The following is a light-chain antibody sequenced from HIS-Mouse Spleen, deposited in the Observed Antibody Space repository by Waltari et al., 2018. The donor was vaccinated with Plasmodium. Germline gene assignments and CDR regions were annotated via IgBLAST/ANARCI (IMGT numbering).Light chain of an antibody. CDR2: GKN. CDR3: NSRDSSGTHGV. J-gene: IGLJ2*01. CDR1: SLRSYY. Sequence: SSELTQDPAVSVALGQTVRITCQGDSLRSYYASWYQQKPGQAPVLVINGKNNRPSGFPDRFSGSSSGNTASLTITGAQAEDEADYYCNSRDSSGTHGVFGGGTKLTVL. V-gene: IGLV3-19*01.